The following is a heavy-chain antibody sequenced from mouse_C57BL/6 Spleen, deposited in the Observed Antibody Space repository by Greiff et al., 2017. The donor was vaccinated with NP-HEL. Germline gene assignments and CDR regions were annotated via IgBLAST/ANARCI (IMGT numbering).Heavy chain of an antibody. D-gene: IGHD2-10*02. Sequence: QVQLQQSGAELVMPGASVKLSCKASGYTFTSYWMHWVKQRPGQGLEWIGEIAPSDSYTNYNQKFKGKSTLTVDKSYSTAYMQLSSLTSEDSAVYYCARSSNPWYFDVWGTGTTVTVSS. CDR1: GYTFTSYW. J-gene: IGHJ1*03. CDR2: IAPSDSYT. V-gene: IGHV1-69*01. CDR3: ARSSNPWYFDV.